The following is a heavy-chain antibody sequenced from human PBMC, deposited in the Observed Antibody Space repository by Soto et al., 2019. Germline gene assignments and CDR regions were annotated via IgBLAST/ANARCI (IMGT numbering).Heavy chain of an antibody. CDR2: IIPIFGTA. V-gene: IGHV1-69*13. D-gene: IGHD3-22*01. Sequence: SVKVSCKASGGTFSSYAISWVRQAPGQGLEWMGGIIPIFGTANYAQKFQGRVTITADESTSTAYMELSSLRSEDTAVYYCARDRNPYYYDSSGYYYNWFDPWGQG. CDR1: GGTFSSYA. CDR3: ARDRNPYYYDSSGYYYNWFDP. J-gene: IGHJ5*02.